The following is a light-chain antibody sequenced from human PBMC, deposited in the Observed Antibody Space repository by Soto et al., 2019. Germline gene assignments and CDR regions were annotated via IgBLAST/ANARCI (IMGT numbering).Light chain of an antibody. CDR1: QSVSSSY. CDR2: GAS. Sequence: IVLTQSPGTLSLSPGARATLSYRASQSVSSSYLAWYQQKPGQAPRLLIYGASSRATGIPDRFSGSGSGTEFTLTISRLEPEDFAVYYCQQYGSSPWTFGQGTKVDIK. J-gene: IGKJ1*01. V-gene: IGKV3-20*01. CDR3: QQYGSSPWT.